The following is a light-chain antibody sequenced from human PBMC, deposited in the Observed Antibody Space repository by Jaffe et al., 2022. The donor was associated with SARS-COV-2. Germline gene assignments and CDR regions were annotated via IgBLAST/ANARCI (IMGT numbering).Light chain of an antibody. CDR1: QDIRNY. V-gene: IGKV1-9*01. Sequence: DIQLTQSPSFLSASVGDRVTITCRASQDIRNYLVWSQQQPGKAPKLLIYAASTLQSGVPSRFSGSGSGTEFTLTISSLQPEDFATYYCQQLDNYPLTFGQGTKVEIK. J-gene: IGKJ1*01. CDR3: QQLDNYPLT. CDR2: AAS.